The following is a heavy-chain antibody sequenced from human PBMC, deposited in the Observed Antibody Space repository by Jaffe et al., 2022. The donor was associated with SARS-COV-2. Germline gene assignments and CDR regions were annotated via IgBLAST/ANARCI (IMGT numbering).Heavy chain of an antibody. D-gene: IGHD6-13*01. CDR2: IIPIFGTA. CDR1: GGTFSSYA. V-gene: IGHV1-69*01. CDR3: ARDPLAAAGSFHYYFYMDV. Sequence: QVQVVQSGAEVKKPGSSVKVSCEASGGTFSSYAISWVRQAPGQGLEWMGGIIPIFGTANYAQKFQGRLTITADESTSTALMELSSLRSEDTAVYYCARDPLAAAGSFHYYFYMDVWGKGTSVTVSS. J-gene: IGHJ6*03.